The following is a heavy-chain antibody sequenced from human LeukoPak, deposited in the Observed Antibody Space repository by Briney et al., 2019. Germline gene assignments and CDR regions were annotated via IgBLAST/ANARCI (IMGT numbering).Heavy chain of an antibody. CDR2: INHSGST. CDR1: VGSFGGYY. CDR3: ARSRSRPLLPPLPKSQYYFDY. D-gene: IGHD2-21*01. Sequence: SETLSLTCAVYVGSFGGYYWSWIRQPPGKGLEWIGEINHSGSTNYNPSLKSRVTISVDTSKNQFSLKLSSVTAADTAVYYCARSRSRPLLPPLPKSQYYFDYWGQGTLVTVSS. V-gene: IGHV4-34*01. J-gene: IGHJ4*02.